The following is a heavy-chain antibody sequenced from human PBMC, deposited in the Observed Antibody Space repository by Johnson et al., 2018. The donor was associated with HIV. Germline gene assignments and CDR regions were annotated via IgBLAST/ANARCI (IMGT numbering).Heavy chain of an antibody. CDR1: GFTFSSYW. CDR3: ARDSSSWSLGAFDI. V-gene: IGHV3-7*01. Sequence: VQLVESVGGLVQPGGSLRLSCAASGFTFSSYWMSWVRQAPGKGLEWVANIKQDGSEKYYVDSVKGRFTISRDNAKNSLYLQMNSLRAEDTAVYYCARDSSSWSLGAFDIWGQGTMVTVSS. J-gene: IGHJ3*02. D-gene: IGHD6-13*01. CDR2: IKQDGSEK.